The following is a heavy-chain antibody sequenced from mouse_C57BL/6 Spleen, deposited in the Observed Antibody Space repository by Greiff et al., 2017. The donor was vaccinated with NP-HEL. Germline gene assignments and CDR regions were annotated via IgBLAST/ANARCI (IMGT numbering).Heavy chain of an antibody. J-gene: IGHJ1*03. V-gene: IGHV14-1*01. CDR3: TTYGSSYWYFDV. D-gene: IGHD1-1*01. CDR1: GFNFKDYY. CDR2: IDPEDGDT. Sequence: EVQLQQSGAELVRPGASVKLSCTASGFNFKDYYMHWVKQRPDQGLEWIGRIDPEDGDTEYAPKFQGKATLTADTSSNTAYLQLSSLTSEDTAVYYCTTYGSSYWYFDVWGTGTTVTVSS.